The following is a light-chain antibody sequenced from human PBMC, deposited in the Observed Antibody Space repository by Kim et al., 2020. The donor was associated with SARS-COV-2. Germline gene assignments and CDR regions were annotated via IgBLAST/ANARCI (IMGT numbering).Light chain of an antibody. CDR1: QNVYTW. CDR2: TTS. CDR3: QQYSNYPYT. J-gene: IGKJ2*01. Sequence: ASVGDNVTFTCRASQNVYTWLAWYQQKPGKAPRVVIYTTSILESGVPSTFSGSGSGTEFSLTISGLQPDDFATYYCQQYSNYPYTFGQGTKVDIK. V-gene: IGKV1-5*03.